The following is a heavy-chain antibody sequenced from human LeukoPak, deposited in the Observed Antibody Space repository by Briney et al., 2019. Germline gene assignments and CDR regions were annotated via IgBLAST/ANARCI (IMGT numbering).Heavy chain of an antibody. D-gene: IGHD2-2*01. CDR3: ARAYCSSTSCYPHLDY. J-gene: IGHJ4*02. CDR1: SGSISNYY. Sequence: SETLSLTCTVSSGSISNYYWSWIRQPPGKGLEWIGYIYSSGSTNYNPSLKSRVTISVDTSKNQFSLKLSSETAADTAVYYCARAYCSSTSCYPHLDYWGQGTLVTVSS. V-gene: IGHV4-59*01. CDR2: IYSSGST.